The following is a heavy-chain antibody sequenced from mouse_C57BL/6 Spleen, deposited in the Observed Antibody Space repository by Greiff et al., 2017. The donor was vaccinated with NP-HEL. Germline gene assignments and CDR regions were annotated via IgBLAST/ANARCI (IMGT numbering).Heavy chain of an antibody. Sequence: QVHVKQSGAELVRPGSSVKLSCKASGYTFTSYWMHWVKQRPIQGLEWIGNIDPSDSETHYNQRFKDKATLTVDKSSSTAYMQLSSLTSEDSAVYYCARERDSSNYFDYWGQGTTLTVSS. V-gene: IGHV1-52*01. J-gene: IGHJ2*01. CDR2: IDPSDSET. CDR1: GYTFTSYW. D-gene: IGHD3-2*02. CDR3: ARERDSSNYFDY.